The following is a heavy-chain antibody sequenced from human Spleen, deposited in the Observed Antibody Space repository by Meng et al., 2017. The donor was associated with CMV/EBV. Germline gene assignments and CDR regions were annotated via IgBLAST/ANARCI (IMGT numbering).Heavy chain of an antibody. D-gene: IGHD3-3*01. Sequence: LSLTCAASGFIFSDSTIHWVRQASGKGLEWVGRIRSKANHYATAYGASVKGRFTISRDDSKNTAHLQLSSLKSEDTAVYYCSRSDDYWISYTFDYWGQGTLVTVSS. CDR3: SRSDDYWISYTFDY. V-gene: IGHV3-73*01. J-gene: IGHJ4*02. CDR1: GFIFSDST. CDR2: IRSKANHYAT.